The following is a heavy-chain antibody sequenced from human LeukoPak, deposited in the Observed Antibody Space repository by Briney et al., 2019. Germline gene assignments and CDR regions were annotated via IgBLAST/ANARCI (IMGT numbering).Heavy chain of an antibody. CDR1: GFTFSNFS. CDR3: ATLLFGGDHFDY. D-gene: IGHD3-16*01. V-gene: IGHV3-21*01. J-gene: IGHJ4*02. CDR2: ISTNSDHI. Sequence: GGSLRLSCAASGFTFSNFSMKWVRPAPGKGLEWVSSISTNSDHIYYADSVKGRFTISRDNAKISLYLQMNSLRAEDSAVYYCATLLFGGDHFDYWGQGTLVTVSS.